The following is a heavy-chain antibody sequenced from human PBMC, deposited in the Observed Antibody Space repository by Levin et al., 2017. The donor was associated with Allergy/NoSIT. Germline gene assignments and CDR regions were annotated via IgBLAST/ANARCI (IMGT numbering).Heavy chain of an antibody. CDR3: ARDKGDYDSSGYYFDY. D-gene: IGHD3-22*01. CDR2: IYHSGST. Sequence: GSLRLSCAVSGGSISSSNWWNWVRQPPGKGLEWIGEIYHSGSTNYNPSLQSRVTISIDKSKNQFSLELSSVTAADTAVYYCARDKGDYDSSGYYFDYWGQGTLVTVSS. V-gene: IGHV4-4*02. CDR1: GGSISSSNW. J-gene: IGHJ4*02.